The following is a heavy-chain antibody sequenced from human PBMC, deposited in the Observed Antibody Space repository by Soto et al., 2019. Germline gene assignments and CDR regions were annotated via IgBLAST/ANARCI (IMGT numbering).Heavy chain of an antibody. CDR1: GFTFSTYA. J-gene: IGHJ4*02. CDR2: INNIGGST. CDR3: AIIGSSSGRESDN. D-gene: IGHD6-13*01. Sequence: EVQLLASGGGLVQPGGSLRLSCAAYGFTFSTYAMSWVRQAPGQGLEWVSTINNIGGSTYHADSVKGRFTISRDSSKNTLYLQMNSLRADDTAVYYCAIIGSSSGRESDNWGQGTLVTVSP. V-gene: IGHV3-23*01.